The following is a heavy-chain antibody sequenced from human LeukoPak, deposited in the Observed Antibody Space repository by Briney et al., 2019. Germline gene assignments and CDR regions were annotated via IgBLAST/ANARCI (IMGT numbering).Heavy chain of an antibody. CDR3: ARDARSHCGTDACYGPYFDY. Sequence: GSVRLSCAASGFSFSTSSMSWVRQTPGKGVEWISYIRSTSPTIYYADSVKGRFAISRDNARNSLYLQMNDLRAEDTGVYFCARDARSHCGTDACYGPYFDYWGQGSLVTVSS. CDR1: GFSFSTSS. D-gene: IGHD2-2*01. J-gene: IGHJ4*02. V-gene: IGHV3-48*01. CDR2: IRSTSPTI.